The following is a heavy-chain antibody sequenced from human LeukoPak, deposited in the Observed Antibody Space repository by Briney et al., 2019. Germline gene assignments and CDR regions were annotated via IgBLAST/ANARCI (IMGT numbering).Heavy chain of an antibody. CDR2: INTNTGNP. CDR3: ARGARGSGWYAYYYYYMDV. J-gene: IGHJ6*03. V-gene: IGHV7-4-1*02. CDR1: GYTFTSYA. Sequence: ASVKVSCKASGYTFTSYAMNWVRQAPGQGLEWMGWINTNTGNPTYAQGFTGRFVFSLDTSVSTAYLQISSLKAEDTAVYYCARGARGSGWYAYYYYYMDVWGKGTTVTVSS. D-gene: IGHD6-19*01.